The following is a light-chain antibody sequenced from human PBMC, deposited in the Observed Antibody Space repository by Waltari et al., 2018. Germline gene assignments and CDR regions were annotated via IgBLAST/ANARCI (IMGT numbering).Light chain of an antibody. V-gene: IGLV1-44*01. J-gene: IGLJ3*02. CDR1: SSNLGRHT. Sequence: QSVLTQPPSASGTPGQRVTISCSGRSSNLGRHTLNWYQQLPGTAPKRLIYKNNQRPSGVPDRFSASKSGTSASLAISGLQSEDEADYYCASWDDSLNGVFGGGTKLTVL. CDR2: KNN. CDR3: ASWDDSLNGV.